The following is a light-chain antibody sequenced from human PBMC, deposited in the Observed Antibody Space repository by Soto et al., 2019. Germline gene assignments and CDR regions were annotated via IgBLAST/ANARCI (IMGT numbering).Light chain of an antibody. Sequence: DIQMTQSPISLSASVGDGVTITCRASHSIMTYLNWYQLKPGKXPXLXXYAASSMQSGVPSRFSGSGSGTDFTLTITNLQPEDFATYSCQHYSLYSPWTFGQ. CDR1: HSIMTY. J-gene: IGKJ1*01. CDR2: AAS. CDR3: QHYSLYSPWT. V-gene: IGKV1-39*01.